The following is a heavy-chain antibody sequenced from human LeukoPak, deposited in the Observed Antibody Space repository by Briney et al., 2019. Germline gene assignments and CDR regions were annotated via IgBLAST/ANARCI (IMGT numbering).Heavy chain of an antibody. Sequence: GASVKVSCKASGYTFTSYGISWVRQAPGQGLEWMGWISAYNGNTNYAQKLQGRVTTTTDTSTSTAYMELRSLRSDDTAVYYCARVKASSGICSGGSCYVMNYYYYYMDVWGKGTTVTVSS. CDR1: GYTFTSYG. J-gene: IGHJ6*03. CDR3: ARVKASSGICSGGSCYVMNYYYYYMDV. CDR2: ISAYNGNT. D-gene: IGHD2-15*01. V-gene: IGHV1-18*01.